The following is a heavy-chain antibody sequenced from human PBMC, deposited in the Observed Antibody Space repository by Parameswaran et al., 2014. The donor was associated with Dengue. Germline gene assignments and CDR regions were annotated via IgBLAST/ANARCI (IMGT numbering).Heavy chain of an antibody. CDR2: ISSSGSTI. V-gene: IGHV3-11*01. Sequence: KGLEWVSYISSSGSTIYYADSVKGRFTISRDNAKNSLYLQMNSLRAEDTAVYYCARSPNSRPPRIFDYWARNLVTVSS. J-gene: IGHJ4*01. D-gene: IGHD2/OR15-2a*01. CDR3: ARSPNSRPPRIFDY.